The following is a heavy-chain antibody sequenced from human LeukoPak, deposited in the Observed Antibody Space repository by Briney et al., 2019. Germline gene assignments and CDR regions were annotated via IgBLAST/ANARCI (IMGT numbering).Heavy chain of an antibody. J-gene: IGHJ5*02. D-gene: IGHD2-15*01. CDR2: IYYSGST. Sequence: SETLSLTCTVSGGSISSYYWSWIRQPPGKGLEWIGYIYYSGSTNYNPSLKSRVAISVDTSKNQFSLKLSPVTAADTAVYYCARSGRYCSGGSCLLSVVNWFDPWGQGTLVTVSS. V-gene: IGHV4-59*01. CDR1: GGSISSYY. CDR3: ARSGRYCSGGSCLLSVVNWFDP.